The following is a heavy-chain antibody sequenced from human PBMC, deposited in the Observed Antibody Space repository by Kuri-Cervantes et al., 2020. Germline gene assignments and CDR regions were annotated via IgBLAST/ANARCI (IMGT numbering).Heavy chain of an antibody. D-gene: IGHD2-21*01. CDR1: GYSISSGYY. Sequence: SQTLSLTCAVSGYSISSGYYWGWIRRPPGKVLEWIGSIYHTGSTYYNPSLESRVTISVDTSKNQFSLKLSSVTAADTAVYYCARHVVVSWYFDLWGRGTLVTVSS. J-gene: IGHJ2*01. V-gene: IGHV4-38-2*01. CDR2: IYHTGST. CDR3: ARHVVVSWYFDL.